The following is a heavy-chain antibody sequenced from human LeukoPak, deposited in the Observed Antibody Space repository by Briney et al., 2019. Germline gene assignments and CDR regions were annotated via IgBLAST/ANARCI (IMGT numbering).Heavy chain of an antibody. CDR1: GYSFTNYW. CDR3: ARAQGYSYGPSDY. D-gene: IGHD5-18*01. Sequence: HGESLKISCKASGYSFTNYWIGWVRQMPGKGLEWMGIMYPGDSETRYSPSFQGQVTISADTSISTAYLQWSSLKASDTAMYYCARAQGYSYGPSDYWGRGTLVTVSS. V-gene: IGHV5-51*01. CDR2: MYPGDSET. J-gene: IGHJ4*02.